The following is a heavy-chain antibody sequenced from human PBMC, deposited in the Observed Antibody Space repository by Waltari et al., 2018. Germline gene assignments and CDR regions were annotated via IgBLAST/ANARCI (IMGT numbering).Heavy chain of an antibody. CDR1: GYTFTSYG. D-gene: IGHD1-7*01. CDR3: AREGLAGTRGVYYYYGMDV. J-gene: IGHJ6*02. Sequence: QVQLVQSGAEVKKPGASVKVSCKASGYTFTSYGISWVRQAPGQGLEWMGWVSAYNGNTNDAQKLQGRVTMTTDTSTSTAYMELRSLRADDTAVYYCAREGLAGTRGVYYYYGMDVWGQGTTVTVSS. CDR2: VSAYNGNT. V-gene: IGHV1-18*01.